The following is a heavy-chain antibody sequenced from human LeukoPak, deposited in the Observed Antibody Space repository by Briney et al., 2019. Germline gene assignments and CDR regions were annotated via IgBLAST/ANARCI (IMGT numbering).Heavy chain of an antibody. CDR2: ISGSGGST. D-gene: IGHD6-13*01. CDR3: AKVRLAAAGTRASDALDI. CDR1: GFTFSSSA. J-gene: IGHJ3*02. V-gene: IGHV3-23*01. Sequence: PGGSLRLSCAASGFTFSSSAMSWVRQAPGKGLEWVSTISGSGGSTYYADSVKGRFTISRDNSKNTVYLQMNSLRVEDTAVYYCAKVRLAAAGTRASDALDIWGQGTMVTVSS.